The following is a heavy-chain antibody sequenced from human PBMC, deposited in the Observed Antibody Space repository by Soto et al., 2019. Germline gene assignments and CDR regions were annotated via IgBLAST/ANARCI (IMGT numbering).Heavy chain of an antibody. Sequence: GASVKVPCKASGYTLTGYYMHWVRQAPGQGLEWMGWINPNSGGTNYAQKFQGWVTMTRDTSISTAYMELSRLRSDDTAVYYCARVCDILTGLYGMDAWGQGTTVTVSS. CDR2: INPNSGGT. D-gene: IGHD3-9*01. CDR3: ARVCDILTGLYGMDA. V-gene: IGHV1-2*04. J-gene: IGHJ6*02. CDR1: GYTLTGYY.